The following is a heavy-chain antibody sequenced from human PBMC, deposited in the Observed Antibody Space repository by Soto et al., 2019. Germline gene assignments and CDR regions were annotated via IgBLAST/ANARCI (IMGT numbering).Heavy chain of an antibody. Sequence: ASVKVSCKASGYTFTSYAMHWVRQAPGQRLECMGWINAGNGNTKYSQKFQGRVTITRDTSASTAYMELSSLRSEDTAVYYCASLSSGFSSGWYYFDYWCQGTLVTVSS. CDR1: GYTFTSYA. CDR3: ASLSSGFSSGWYYFDY. CDR2: INAGNGNT. D-gene: IGHD6-19*01. J-gene: IGHJ4*02. V-gene: IGHV1-3*01.